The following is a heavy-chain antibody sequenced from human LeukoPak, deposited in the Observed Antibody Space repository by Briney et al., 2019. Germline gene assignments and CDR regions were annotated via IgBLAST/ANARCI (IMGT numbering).Heavy chain of an antibody. V-gene: IGHV4-59*01. CDR2: IYYSGST. J-gene: IGHJ5*02. Sequence: SETLSLTCTVSGGSISSYYWSWIRQPPGKGLECIGYIYYSGSTNYNPSLKSRVTISVDTSKNQFSLKLSSVTAADTAVYYCARGSSGWSKVNWFDPWGQGTLVTVSS. CDR3: ARGSSGWSKVNWFDP. CDR1: GGSISSYY. D-gene: IGHD6-19*01.